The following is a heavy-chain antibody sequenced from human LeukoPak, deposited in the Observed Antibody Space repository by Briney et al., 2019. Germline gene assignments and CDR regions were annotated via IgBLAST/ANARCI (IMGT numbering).Heavy chain of an antibody. D-gene: IGHD3-22*01. Sequence: SETLSLTCAVYGGSFSGYYWSWIRQPPGKGLEWIGEINHSGSTNYNPSLKSRVTISVDTSKNQFSLKLSSVTAADTAVYYCARGRGTMIVVRAFDIWGQGTMVTVSS. CDR1: GGSFSGYY. CDR2: INHSGST. J-gene: IGHJ3*02. V-gene: IGHV4-34*01. CDR3: ARGRGTMIVVRAFDI.